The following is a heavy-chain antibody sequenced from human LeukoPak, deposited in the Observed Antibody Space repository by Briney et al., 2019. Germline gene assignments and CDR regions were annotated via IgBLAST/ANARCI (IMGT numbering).Heavy chain of an antibody. D-gene: IGHD3-3*01. CDR1: GFTFSTYG. Sequence: GGSLRLSCAASGFTFSTYGMTWVRQAPGKGLEWVSAISGSGGSTYYADSVKGRFTISRDNSKNTLYLQMNSLRAEDTALYYCAKGAYYDFWSDNWFNPWGQGTLVTVSS. J-gene: IGHJ5*02. V-gene: IGHV3-23*01. CDR2: ISGSGGST. CDR3: AKGAYYDFWSDNWFNP.